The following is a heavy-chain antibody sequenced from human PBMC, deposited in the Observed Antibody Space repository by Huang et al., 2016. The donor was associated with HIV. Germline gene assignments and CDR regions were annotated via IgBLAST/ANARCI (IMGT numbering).Heavy chain of an antibody. Sequence: QVQLVQSGAEVKKPGASVTISCKASGFSILIYYIHWVRQATGQGLEWMGIVNPKGGGADYAQKVKGRVTMARDTSTRTLYMELSSLRSEDTAVYYCAREGITPSGTEVSGFDFWGQGTPVSVSS. D-gene: IGHD6-13*01. J-gene: IGHJ5*01. V-gene: IGHV1-46*03. CDR1: GFSILIYY. CDR2: VNPKGGGA. CDR3: AREGITPSGTEVSGFDF.